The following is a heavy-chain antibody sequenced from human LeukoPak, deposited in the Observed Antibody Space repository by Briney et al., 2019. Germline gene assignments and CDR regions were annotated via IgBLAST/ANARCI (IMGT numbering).Heavy chain of an antibody. CDR2: INPNSGGT. J-gene: IGHJ4*02. CDR3: ARSQSSGYDWGGDY. V-gene: IGHV1-2*02. D-gene: IGHD5-12*01. CDR1: GYTFTSYY. Sequence: GASVKVSCKASGYTFTSYYMHWVRQAPGQGLEWMGWINPNSGGTNYAQKFQGRVTMTRDTSISTAYMELSRLRSDDTAVYYCARSQSSGYDWGGDYWGQGTLVTVSS.